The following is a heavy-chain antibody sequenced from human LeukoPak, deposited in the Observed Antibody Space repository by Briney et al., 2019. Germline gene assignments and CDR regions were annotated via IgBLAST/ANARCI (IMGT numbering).Heavy chain of an antibody. J-gene: IGHJ4*02. CDR1: GFTFSSYD. CDR2: IGTAGDT. D-gene: IGHD6-13*01. V-gene: IGHV3-13*04. CDR3: ARGPVIAAAGRTNYFDY. Sequence: GGSLRLSCAASGFTFSSYDMHWVRQATGKGLEWVSAIGTAGDTYYPGSVKGRFTISRENAKNSLYLQMNSLRAGDTAVYYCARGPVIAAAGRTNYFDYWGQGTLATVSS.